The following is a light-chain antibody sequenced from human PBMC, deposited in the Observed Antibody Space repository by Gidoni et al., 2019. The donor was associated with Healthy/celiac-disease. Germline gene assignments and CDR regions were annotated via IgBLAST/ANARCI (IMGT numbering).Light chain of an antibody. V-gene: IGKV3-15*01. CDR1: QSVSSK. CDR2: GAS. Sequence: EIVMIQSPATLSLSPGERATLSCKASQSVSSKLAWYQQKPGQAPRLLIYGASTWDTAIPARFSGSGSGTEFTLTISSLQSEDFAVYYCQQYYNWPFFGQGTRLEIK. CDR3: QQYYNWPF. J-gene: IGKJ5*01.